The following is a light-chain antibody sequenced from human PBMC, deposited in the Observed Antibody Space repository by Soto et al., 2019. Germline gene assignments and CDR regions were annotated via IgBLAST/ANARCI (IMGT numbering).Light chain of an antibody. CDR2: EVN. Sequence: QSALTQPASVSGSPGQSITISCTGTSSDVGSYDLVSWYQHHSGKAPKIIIYEVNKRPSGISDRFSGSKSGNTASLTISGLQAEDEADYFCCSFVRTNGLLFGGGTKDTVL. V-gene: IGLV2-23*02. CDR1: SSDVGSYDL. J-gene: IGLJ2*01. CDR3: CSFVRTNGLL.